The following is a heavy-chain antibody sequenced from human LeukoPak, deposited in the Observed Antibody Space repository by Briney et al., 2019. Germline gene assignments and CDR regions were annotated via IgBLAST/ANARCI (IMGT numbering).Heavy chain of an antibody. V-gene: IGHV3-23*01. CDR3: AKDQLNRFCSGGSCSITHDS. D-gene: IGHD2-15*01. J-gene: IGHJ4*02. CDR1: GFIFSSYG. CDR2: ISGSVRST. Sequence: GGTLRLSCAASGFIFSSYGMSWVRQAPGQGLEWVSAISGSVRSTYYSDSVKGRFTISKDTSKNTLYLQMNSLRAEDTAIYYCAKDQLNRFCSGGSCSITHDSWGQGTLVTVSS.